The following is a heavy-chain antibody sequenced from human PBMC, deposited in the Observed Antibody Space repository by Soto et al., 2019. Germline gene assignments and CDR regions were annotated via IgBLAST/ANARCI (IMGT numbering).Heavy chain of an antibody. D-gene: IGHD3-9*01. CDR1: GFTLSSYW. J-gene: IGHJ6*02. CDR3: ARDLHILTGYSLTYYYYYGMDV. CDR2: INSDGSST. V-gene: IGHV3-74*01. Sequence: PGGSLRLSCAASGFTLSSYWMHWVRQAPGKGLVWVSRINSDGSSTSYADSVKGRFTISRDNAKNTLYLQMNSLRAEDTAVYYCARDLHILTGYSLTYYYYYGMDVWGQGTTVTSP.